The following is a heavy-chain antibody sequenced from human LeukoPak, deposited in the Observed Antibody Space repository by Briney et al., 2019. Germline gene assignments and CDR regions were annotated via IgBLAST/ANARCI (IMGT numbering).Heavy chain of an antibody. Sequence: PSETLSLTCAVYGGSFSGYYWSWIRQPPGKGLEWIGYIYYSGSTYYNPSLKSRVTISVDTSKNQFSLKLSSVTAADTAVYYCARGLGFLLSGSGSNDYYGMDVWGQGTTVTVSS. CDR3: ARGLGFLLSGSGSNDYYGMDV. J-gene: IGHJ6*02. D-gene: IGHD3-10*01. V-gene: IGHV4-34*01. CDR2: IYYSGST. CDR1: GGSFSGYY.